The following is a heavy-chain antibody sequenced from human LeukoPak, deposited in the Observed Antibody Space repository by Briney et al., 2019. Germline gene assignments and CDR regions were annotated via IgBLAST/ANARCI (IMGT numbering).Heavy chain of an antibody. J-gene: IGHJ4*02. D-gene: IGHD2-15*01. Sequence: SETLSLTCTVSGGSISSYYWSWIRQPPGKGLEWIGYIYTSGSTNYNPSLKSRVTISVDRSKNQFSLKLSSVTAADTAVYYCARDRPHRYWGQGTLVTVSS. CDR3: ARDRPHRY. CDR1: GGSISSYY. CDR2: IYTSGST. V-gene: IGHV4-4*09.